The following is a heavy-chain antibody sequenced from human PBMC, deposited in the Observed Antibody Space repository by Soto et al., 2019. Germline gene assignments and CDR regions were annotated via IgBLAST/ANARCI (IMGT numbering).Heavy chain of an antibody. Sequence: SETLSLTCAVYGGSFSGYYWSWIRQPPGKGLEWIGEINHSGSTNYNPSLKSRVTISVDTPKNQFSLKLSSVTAADTAVYYCARGQTGVAAANGMDVWGQGTTVTVSS. V-gene: IGHV4-34*01. CDR2: INHSGST. CDR1: GGSFSGYY. J-gene: IGHJ6*02. D-gene: IGHD6-13*01. CDR3: ARGQTGVAAANGMDV.